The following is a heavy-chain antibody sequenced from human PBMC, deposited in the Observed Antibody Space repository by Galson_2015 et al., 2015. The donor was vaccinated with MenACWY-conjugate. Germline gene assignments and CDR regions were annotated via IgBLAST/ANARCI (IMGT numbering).Heavy chain of an antibody. J-gene: IGHJ4*02. D-gene: IGHD2-21*01. CDR3: MRGFAYY. Sequence: SLRLSCAASGFTFSTYSMNWVRQAPGKGLEWVANIKQDGSEKYYVDSVKGRFTISRDNAKNSLYLQLTNLRVEDTGIYYCMRGFAYYWGRGTQVTVSS. CDR1: GFTFSTYS. CDR2: IKQDGSEK. V-gene: IGHV3-7*03.